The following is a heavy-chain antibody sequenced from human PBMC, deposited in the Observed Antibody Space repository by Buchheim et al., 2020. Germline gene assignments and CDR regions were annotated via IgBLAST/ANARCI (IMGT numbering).Heavy chain of an antibody. Sequence: QLQLQESGPGLVKPSETLSLTCTVSGGSISSSSYYWGWIRQPPGKGLEWIGSIYYSGSTYYNPSLKSRVTISVDTSKNQFSLKLSSVTAADTAVYYCARDGVGPHVTYYYYGMDVWGQGTT. V-gene: IGHV4-39*07. CDR1: GGSISSSSYY. D-gene: IGHD2-8*01. CDR3: ARDGVGPHVTYYYYGMDV. CDR2: IYYSGST. J-gene: IGHJ6*02.